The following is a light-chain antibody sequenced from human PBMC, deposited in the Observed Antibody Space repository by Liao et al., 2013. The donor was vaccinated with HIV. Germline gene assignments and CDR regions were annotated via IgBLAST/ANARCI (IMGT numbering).Light chain of an antibody. CDR2: KDS. Sequence: SYELTQPPSVSVSPGQTARITCSGNALPEQNAYWYQQKPGQAPVLVIYKDSERPSGIPERFSGSNSGNTATLTISGTQAMDEADYYCQAWDSSTVVFGGGTKLTVL. CDR3: QAWDSSTVV. CDR1: ALPEQN. J-gene: IGLJ2*01. V-gene: IGLV3-1*01.